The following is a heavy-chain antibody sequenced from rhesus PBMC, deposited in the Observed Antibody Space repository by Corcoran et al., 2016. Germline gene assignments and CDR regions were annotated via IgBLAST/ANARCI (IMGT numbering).Heavy chain of an antibody. V-gene: IGHV4-127*01. J-gene: IGHJ5-1*01. D-gene: IGHD3-16*01. CDR2: IGGSSGST. Sequence: QVQLQESGPGLVKPSETLSLTCAVSGYSISSGYGWSWIRQPPGKGLEWIGYIGGSSGSTNSNPSLKSRVTISKDTSKNQFARKLSSGTAADTAVYYGAREQGYYYRFDVWGAGVLVTVSS. CDR3: AREQGYYYRFDV. CDR1: GYSISSGYG.